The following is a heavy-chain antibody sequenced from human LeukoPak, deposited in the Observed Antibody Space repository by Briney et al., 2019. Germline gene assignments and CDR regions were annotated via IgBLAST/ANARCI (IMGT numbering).Heavy chain of an antibody. V-gene: IGHV4-39*07. CDR3: ARDSGSGGSGTHYYYYYMDV. CDR1: GGSISSSSYY. J-gene: IGHJ6*03. D-gene: IGHD3-10*01. CDR2: IYYSGST. Sequence: SETLSLTCTVSGGSISSSSYYWGWIRQPPGKGLEWIGSIYYSGSTYYNPSLKSRVTISVDTSKNQFSLKLSSVTAADTAVYYCARDSGSGGSGTHYYYYYMDVWGKGTTVTVSS.